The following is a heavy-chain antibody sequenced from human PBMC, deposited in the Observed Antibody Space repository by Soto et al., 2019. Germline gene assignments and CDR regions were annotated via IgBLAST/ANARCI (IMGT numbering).Heavy chain of an antibody. D-gene: IGHD6-19*01. Sequence: EVQLLESGGGLVQPGGSLRLSCAASGFTFTTYAMSWVRQAPGKGLEWVSSITGSGGGTYYADSVKGRFNISRDNSKNTLYLQMNSLRAEYTALYYCAKGCLTVAGPSCSWGQGALVTVSS. J-gene: IGHJ4*02. CDR1: GFTFTTYA. CDR3: AKGCLTVAGPSCS. CDR2: ITGSGGGT. V-gene: IGHV3-23*01.